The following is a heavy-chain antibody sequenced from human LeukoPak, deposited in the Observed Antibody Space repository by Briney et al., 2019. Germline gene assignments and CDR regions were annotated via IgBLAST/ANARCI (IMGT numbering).Heavy chain of an antibody. V-gene: IGHV3-23*01. Sequence: GGSPRLSCAASGFTFSSYAISWVRQAPGKGLEWVSAISGSGGSTYYADSVKGRFTISRDNSKNTLYLQMNSLRAEDTAVYYCAKDVDTAMVTFDYWGQGTLVTVSS. CDR1: GFTFSSYA. J-gene: IGHJ4*02. D-gene: IGHD5-18*01. CDR3: AKDVDTAMVTFDY. CDR2: ISGSGGST.